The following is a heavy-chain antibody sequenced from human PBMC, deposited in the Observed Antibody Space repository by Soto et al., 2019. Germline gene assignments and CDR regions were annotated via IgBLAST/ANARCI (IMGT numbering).Heavy chain of an antibody. J-gene: IGHJ5*02. V-gene: IGHV3-21*01. Sequence: VWSLRISRAASGFTFRSFTMTWFRQAPGKGLEWVSTISSNSAYIYYTDALRGRFTISRDYDKNSLHLQMNSLRAEDTAVYYCTRDASRDSSARGWFDPWGPGTLVTVFS. CDR3: TRDASRDSSARGWFDP. D-gene: IGHD6-13*01. CDR2: ISSNSAYI. CDR1: GFTFRSFT.